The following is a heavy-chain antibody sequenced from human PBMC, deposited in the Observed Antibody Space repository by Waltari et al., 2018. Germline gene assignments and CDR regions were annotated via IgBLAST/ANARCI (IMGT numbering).Heavy chain of an antibody. V-gene: IGHV1-3*01. J-gene: IGHJ4*02. CDR3: AREAVRGGGCFDS. D-gene: IGHD3-10*01. CDR1: GYAFTTHP. CDR2: INVGNDNT. Sequence: QVQLVQSGAEVKKPGDSVKVSCKASGYAFTTHPIPWVRQAPGQRFEWMGWINVGNDNTRYSQKFQGRVTITTDTSASTAYMELSNLRSEDTAVYYCAREAVRGGGCFDSWGQGTLVTVSS.